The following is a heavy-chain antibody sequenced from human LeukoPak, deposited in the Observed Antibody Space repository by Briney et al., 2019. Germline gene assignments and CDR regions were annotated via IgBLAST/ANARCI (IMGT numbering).Heavy chain of an antibody. CDR1: GFTFSSYA. D-gene: IGHD3-22*01. V-gene: IGHV3-23*01. CDR3: ATPPDYDSSGYYLFDY. J-gene: IGHJ4*02. Sequence: GGSLRLSCAASGFTFSSYAMSWVRQDPGKGLEWVSAISGSGGSTYYADSVKGRFTISRDNSKNTLYLQMNSLRAEDTAVYYCATPPDYDSSGYYLFDYWGQGTLVTVSS. CDR2: ISGSGGST.